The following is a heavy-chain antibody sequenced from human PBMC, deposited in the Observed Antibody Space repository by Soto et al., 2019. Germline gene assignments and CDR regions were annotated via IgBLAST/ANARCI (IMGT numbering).Heavy chain of an antibody. CDR2: ISYDGSNK. Sequence: GGSLRLSCATSGFTFSSYGMHWVRQAPGKGLEWVAVISYDGSNKYYADSVKGRFTISRDNSKNTLYLQMNSLRAEDTAVYYCAKDVALDYWGQGTLVTVSS. V-gene: IGHV3-30*18. CDR3: AKDVALDY. CDR1: GFTFSSYG. J-gene: IGHJ4*02.